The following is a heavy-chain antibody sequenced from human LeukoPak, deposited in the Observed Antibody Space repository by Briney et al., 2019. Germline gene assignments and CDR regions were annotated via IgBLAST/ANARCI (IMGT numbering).Heavy chain of an antibody. J-gene: IGHJ4*02. V-gene: IGHV3-30*03. CDR1: GFTFSSYW. Sequence: GGSLRLSCAASGFTFSSYWMHWVRQAPGKGLEWVAVISYDGSNKYYADSVKGRFTISRDNSKNTLYLQMNSLRAEDTAVYYCARGMESYGTRNPFDYWGQGTLVTVSS. CDR3: ARGMESYGTRNPFDY. CDR2: ISYDGSNK. D-gene: IGHD5-18*01.